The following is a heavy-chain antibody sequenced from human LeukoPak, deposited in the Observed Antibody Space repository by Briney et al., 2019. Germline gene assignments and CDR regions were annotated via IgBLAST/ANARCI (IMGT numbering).Heavy chain of an antibody. Sequence: ASVKVSCKASGYTFTGYYMHWVRQAPGQGLEWVGWINPNSGGTNYAQKFQGWVTMTRDTSISTAYMELSRLRSDDTAVYYCARELTTYYYGMDVWGQGTTVTVSS. CDR1: GYTFTGYY. CDR2: INPNSGGT. J-gene: IGHJ6*02. V-gene: IGHV1-2*04. D-gene: IGHD3-22*01. CDR3: ARELTTYYYGMDV.